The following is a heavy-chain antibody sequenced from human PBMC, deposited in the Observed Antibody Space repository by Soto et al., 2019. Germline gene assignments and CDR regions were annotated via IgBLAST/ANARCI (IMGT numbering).Heavy chain of an antibody. D-gene: IGHD5-12*01. CDR2: VYYRGSA. Sequence: PSETLSLTCSVSGDSINSDKYYWGWIRQPPGKGLEWIGSVYYRGSAYYNPSLQSRVTISVDKSKNQFSLKLSSVTAEASAVYFCARLEGLATISYYFDSWGPGALVTVSS. CDR3: ARLEGLATISYYFDS. J-gene: IGHJ4*02. V-gene: IGHV4-39*01. CDR1: GDSINSDKYY.